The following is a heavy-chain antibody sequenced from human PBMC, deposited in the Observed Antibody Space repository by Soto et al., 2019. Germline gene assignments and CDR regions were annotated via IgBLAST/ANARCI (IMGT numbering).Heavy chain of an antibody. V-gene: IGHV3-9*01. CDR2: ISWNSGSI. J-gene: IGHJ3*02. CDR1: GFTFDDYA. D-gene: IGHD5-12*01. Sequence: EVQLVESGGGLVQPGRSLRLSCAASGFTFDDYAMHWVRQAPGKGLEWVSGISWNSGSIGYADSVKGRFTISRDNAKNSLYLQMNSLRAEDTALYYCAKDIGYSGRDDAFDIWGQGTMVTVSS. CDR3: AKDIGYSGRDDAFDI.